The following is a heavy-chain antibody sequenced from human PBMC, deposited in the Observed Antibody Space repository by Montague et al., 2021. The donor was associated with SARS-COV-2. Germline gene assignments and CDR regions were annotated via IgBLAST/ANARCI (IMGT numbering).Heavy chain of an antibody. V-gene: IGHV4-61*01. CDR3: ARDPWRITIFGVVTRYGMDV. CDR1: GGSVSSGSYY. Sequence: SETLSLTCTVSGGSVSSGSYYWSWIRQPPGKGLEWIGYIYYSGSTNYNPSLKSRVTLSVDTSKNQFSLKLSSVTAADTAVYYCARDPWRITIFGVVTRYGMDVWGQGTTVIVSS. D-gene: IGHD3-3*01. CDR2: IYYSGST. J-gene: IGHJ6*02.